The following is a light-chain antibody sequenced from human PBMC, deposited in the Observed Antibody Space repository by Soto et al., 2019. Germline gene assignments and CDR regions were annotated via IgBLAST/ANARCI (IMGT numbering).Light chain of an antibody. J-gene: IGKJ4*01. V-gene: IGKV3-15*01. CDR3: QQYNDWPPAHT. CDR2: GVS. CDR1: QSVSGN. Sequence: EIVMTQSPATLSVSPGERATLSCRARQSVSGNLAWYQQKPGQPPRLLIYGVSTRATGVPARFNGSGFGTEFTLTISSLQSEDFALYYCQQYNDWPPAHTFGGGTKV.